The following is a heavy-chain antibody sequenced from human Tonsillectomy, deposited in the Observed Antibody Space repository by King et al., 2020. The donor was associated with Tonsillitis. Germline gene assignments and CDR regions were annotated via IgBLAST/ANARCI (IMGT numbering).Heavy chain of an antibody. CDR1: GFTFSSYS. CDR2: ISRSNSII. CDR3: VRSGYELPPNYHYSGMDV. D-gene: IGHD3-10*01. V-gene: IGHV3-48*04. J-gene: IGHJ6*02. Sequence: VQLVESGGGLVQSGGSLRLSCAASGFTFSSYSMNWVRQAPGKGLEWVSYISRSNSIIYYADSVKGRFTISRDNAKSSLYLQMNSLRAEDTAVYYCVRSGYELPPNYHYSGMDVWGQGTTVTVSS.